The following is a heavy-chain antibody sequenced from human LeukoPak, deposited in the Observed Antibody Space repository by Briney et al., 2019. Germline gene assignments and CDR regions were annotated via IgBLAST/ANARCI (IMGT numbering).Heavy chain of an antibody. CDR3: ARVMGSGWTGFDY. V-gene: IGHV4-59*01. CDR1: GGSITNYY. CDR2: IYDNGGYA. J-gene: IGHJ4*02. Sequence: SETLSLTCTVSGGSITNYYWTWIRQPPGKGLEWIGYIYDNGGYANYSPSLKSRVIISVDSSKNQFSLKVSSVTAADTALYYCARVMGSGWTGFDYWGQGALVTVSS. D-gene: IGHD6-19*01.